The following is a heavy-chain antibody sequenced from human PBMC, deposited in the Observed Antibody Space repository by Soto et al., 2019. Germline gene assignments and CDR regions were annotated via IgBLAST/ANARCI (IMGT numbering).Heavy chain of an antibody. Sequence: PGGSLRLSCAASGFTFSSYAMHWVRQAPGKGLEWVAVISYDGSNKYYADSVKSRFTISGDNSKNTLYLQMNSLRAEDTAVYYCARDAYSSGWSHAFDIWGQGTMVTVSS. J-gene: IGHJ3*02. CDR2: ISYDGSNK. D-gene: IGHD6-19*01. V-gene: IGHV3-30-3*01. CDR3: ARDAYSSGWSHAFDI. CDR1: GFTFSSYA.